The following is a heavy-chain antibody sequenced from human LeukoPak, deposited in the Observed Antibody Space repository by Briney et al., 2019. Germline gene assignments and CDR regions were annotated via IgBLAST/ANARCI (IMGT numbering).Heavy chain of an antibody. CDR2: INHSGST. J-gene: IGHJ6*02. D-gene: IGHD5-18*01. Sequence: PSETLSLTCAVYGGSFSGYYWSWIRHPPGKGLEWIGEINHSGSTNYNPSLKSRVTISVDTSKNQFSLKLSSVTAADTAVYYCARGFGYSYGYPNYYYYGMDVWGQGTTVTVSS. CDR1: GGSFSGYY. CDR3: ARGFGYSYGYPNYYYYGMDV. V-gene: IGHV4-34*01.